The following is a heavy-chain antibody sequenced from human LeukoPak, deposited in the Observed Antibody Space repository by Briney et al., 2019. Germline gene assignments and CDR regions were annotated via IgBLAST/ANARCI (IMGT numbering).Heavy chain of an antibody. CDR1: GFTFSSYA. Sequence: GGSLRLSCAASGFTFSSYAMNWVRQAPGKGLEWVSAISGSGGTTYYADSVTGRFTISRDISRNSLYLQMNSLRAEDTAMYYCARDAGNSGYGCDLWGQGTLVTVSS. J-gene: IGHJ5*02. CDR3: ARDAGNSGYGCDL. CDR2: ISGSGGTT. V-gene: IGHV3-23*01. D-gene: IGHD5-12*01.